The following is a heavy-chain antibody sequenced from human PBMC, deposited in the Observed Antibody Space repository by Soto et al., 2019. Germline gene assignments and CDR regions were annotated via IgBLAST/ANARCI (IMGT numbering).Heavy chain of an antibody. D-gene: IGHD1-1*01. J-gene: IGHJ3*02. CDR1: GFTFSSYA. CDR3: XXXXXXXXXXDDAFDI. V-gene: IGHV3-30-3*01. Sequence: QVQLVESGGGVVQPGRSLRLSCAASGFTFSSYAMHWVRQAPGKGLEWVAVISYDGSNKYYADSVKGRFTISRDNSKXXXXXXXXXXXXXXXXXXXXXXXXXXXXXXDDAFDIWGQGTMVTVSS. CDR2: ISYDGSNK.